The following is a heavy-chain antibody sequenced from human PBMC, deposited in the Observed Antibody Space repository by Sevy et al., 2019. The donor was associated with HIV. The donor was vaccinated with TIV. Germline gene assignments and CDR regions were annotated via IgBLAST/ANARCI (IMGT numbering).Heavy chain of an antibody. V-gene: IGHV3-23*01. CDR2: INGKGRST. Sequence: GGSLRLSCAASEFIFSDYAMNWVRQTPGKGLEWVSSINGKGRSTHYADSVEGRFTISRDNSKNTLYLQMNGLRAEETAVYYCAKTINSGGGAVPAANYYYYGMDVWGQGTTVTVSS. D-gene: IGHD2-2*01. CDR3: AKTINSGGGAVPAANYYYYGMDV. CDR1: EFIFSDYA. J-gene: IGHJ6*02.